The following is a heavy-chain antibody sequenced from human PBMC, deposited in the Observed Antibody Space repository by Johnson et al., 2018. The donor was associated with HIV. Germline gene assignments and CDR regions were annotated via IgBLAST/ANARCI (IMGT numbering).Heavy chain of an antibody. CDR2: ISGSGGST. V-gene: IGHV3-23*04. J-gene: IGHJ3*02. Sequence: VQLVESGGGLVQPGRSLRLSCAASGFTFDDYAMTWVRQAPGKGLEWVSAISGSGGSTYYVDSVKGRFTISRDNAKNSLYLQMNSLRAEDTAVYFCARDLRLGAIDAFDIWGQGT. CDR3: ARDLRLGAIDAFDI. D-gene: IGHD1-26*01. CDR1: GFTFDDYA.